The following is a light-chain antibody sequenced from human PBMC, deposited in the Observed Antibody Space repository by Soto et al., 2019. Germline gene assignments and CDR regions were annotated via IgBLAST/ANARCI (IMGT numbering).Light chain of an antibody. CDR3: QQYHKWPPIT. CDR1: QSVDGY. Sequence: VMTQSPGTLSVSLGERATLSCRDSQSVDGYLAWYQQKPGQAPRLIIYGAYTRATGVTARFRGGGSGTEFTLTISSLQSEDSAVYYCQQYHKWPPITCGQGTRLEIK. J-gene: IGKJ5*01. V-gene: IGKV3-15*01. CDR2: GAY.